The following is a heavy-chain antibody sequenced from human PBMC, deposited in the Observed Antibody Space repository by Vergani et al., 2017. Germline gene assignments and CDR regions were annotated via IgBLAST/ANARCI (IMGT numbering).Heavy chain of an antibody. CDR3: ARGVRDIVATKGVDYFDY. CDR2: IYYSGST. V-gene: IGHV4-59*01. J-gene: IGHJ4*02. D-gene: IGHD5-12*01. CDR1: GGSISSYY. Sequence: QVQLQESGPGLVKPSETLSLTCTVSGGSISSYYWSWIRQPPGKGLEWIGYIYYSGSTNYNPSLKSRVTISVDTSKNLLSLKLSSVTAADTAVYYCARGVRDIVATKGVDYFDYWGQGTLVTVSS.